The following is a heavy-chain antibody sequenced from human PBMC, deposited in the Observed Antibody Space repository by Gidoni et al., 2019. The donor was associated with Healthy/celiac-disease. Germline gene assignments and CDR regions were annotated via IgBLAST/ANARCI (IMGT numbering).Heavy chain of an antibody. J-gene: IGHJ4*02. CDR3: ARLGGYYDSSGYYRGLDY. D-gene: IGHD3-22*01. CDR1: GGSISSYY. V-gene: IGHV4-59*08. CDR2: IYYRGST. Sequence: QVQLQESGPGLVKPSETLSLTCTVSGGSISSYYWSWIRQPPGKGRELIGYIYYRGSTNYNPSLKSRVTISVDTSKNQFSLKLSSVTAADTAVYYCARLGGYYDSSGYYRGLDYWGQGTLVTVSS.